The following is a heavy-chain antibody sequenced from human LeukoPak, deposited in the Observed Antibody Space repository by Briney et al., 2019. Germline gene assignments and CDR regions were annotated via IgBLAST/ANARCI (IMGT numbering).Heavy chain of an antibody. Sequence: GGSLRLSCVASGITFSGSGMHWVRQAPGKGLEWVAFIQYDESSKYYADSVKGRLTISRDNSKNTVYLQMYSLRGEDTAAYYCAREGGRVVIGTFDHWGQGTLVTVSS. V-gene: IGHV3-30*02. D-gene: IGHD1/OR15-1a*01. CDR3: AREGGRVVIGTFDH. CDR1: GITFSGSG. CDR2: IQYDESSK. J-gene: IGHJ4*02.